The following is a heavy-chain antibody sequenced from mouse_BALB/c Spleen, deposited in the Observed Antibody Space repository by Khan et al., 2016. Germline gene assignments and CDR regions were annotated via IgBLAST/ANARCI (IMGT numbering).Heavy chain of an antibody. V-gene: IGHV1-54*01. CDR2: INPGSGGT. D-gene: IGHD2-3*01. J-gene: IGHJ4*01. CDR1: GYAFTNYL. Sequence: QVQLKQSGAELVRPGTSVKVSCKASGYAFTNYLIEWVKQRPGQGLEWIGVINPGSGGTNYNEKFKGKATLTADKSSSTAYMQLSSLTSDDSAVYFCARSGYDYAMDYWGQGTSVTVSS. CDR3: ARSGYDYAMDY.